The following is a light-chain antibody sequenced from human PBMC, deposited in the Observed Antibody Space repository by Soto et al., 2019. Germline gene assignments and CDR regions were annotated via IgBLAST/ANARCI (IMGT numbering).Light chain of an antibody. CDR2: GAS. V-gene: IGKV3-15*01. Sequence: EIVMTQSPATLSVSPGERATLSCRASQSVGTYLAWYQQKPGQTPRLLIFGASTRATGIPARFSGSGSGSGFTLTISSLQSEDFAVYSCQQYSVWPLVTFGGGTKVEIK. CDR1: QSVGTY. J-gene: IGKJ4*01. CDR3: QQYSVWPLVT.